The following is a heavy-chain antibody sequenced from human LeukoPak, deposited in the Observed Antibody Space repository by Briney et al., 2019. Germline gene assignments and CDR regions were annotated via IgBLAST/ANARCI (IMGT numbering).Heavy chain of an antibody. V-gene: IGHV3-21*01. Sequence: GGSLRRSCSASGFTFSSYSMNWVRQAPGKGLEWVSSISSSSSYIYYADSVKGRFTISRDNAKNSLYLQMNSLRAEDTAVYYCARALPFDWSPYWGMDVWGQGTTVTVSS. D-gene: IGHD3-9*01. J-gene: IGHJ6*02. CDR3: ARALPFDWSPYWGMDV. CDR1: GFTFSSYS. CDR2: ISSSSSYI.